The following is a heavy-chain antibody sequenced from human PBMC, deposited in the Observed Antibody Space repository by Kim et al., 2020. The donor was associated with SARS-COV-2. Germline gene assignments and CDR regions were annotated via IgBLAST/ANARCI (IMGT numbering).Heavy chain of an antibody. CDR3: AREYRVHSRRGSNFDY. J-gene: IGHJ4*02. D-gene: IGHD2-2*01. V-gene: IGHV4-59*01. CDR2: IYYSGST. Sequence: SETLSLTCTVSGGSISSYYWSWIRQPPGKGLEWIGYIYYSGSTNYNPSLKSRVTISVDTSKNQFSLKLSSVTAADTAVYYCAREYRVHSRRGSNFDYWGQGTLVTVSS. CDR1: GGSISSYY.